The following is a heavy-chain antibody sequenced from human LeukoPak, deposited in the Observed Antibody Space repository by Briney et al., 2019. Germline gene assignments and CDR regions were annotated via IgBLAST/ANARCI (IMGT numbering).Heavy chain of an antibody. D-gene: IGHD3-3*01. CDR3: ARDLRGSLEWLFSYDY. Sequence: GGSLRLSCAASGFTFSSYSMNWVRQAPGKGLEWVSSISSSSSNIYYADSVKGRFTISRDNAKNSLYLQMNSLRVEDTAVYYCARDLRGSLEWLFSYDYWGQGTLVTVSS. CDR2: ISSSSSNI. V-gene: IGHV3-21*01. CDR1: GFTFSSYS. J-gene: IGHJ4*02.